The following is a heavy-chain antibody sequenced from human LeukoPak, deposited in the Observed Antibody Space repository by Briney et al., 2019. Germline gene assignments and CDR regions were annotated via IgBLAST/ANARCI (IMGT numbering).Heavy chain of an antibody. V-gene: IGHV3-30*04. CDR1: GFTFSSYA. Sequence: GRSLRLSCAASGFTFSSYAMHWVRQAPGKGLEWVAVISYDGSNKYYADSVKGRFTISRDNSKNTLYLQMNSLRAEDTAVYYCARDRYSGYDPWGQGTLVTVSS. CDR2: ISYDGSNK. D-gene: IGHD5-12*01. CDR3: ARDRYSGYDP. J-gene: IGHJ5*02.